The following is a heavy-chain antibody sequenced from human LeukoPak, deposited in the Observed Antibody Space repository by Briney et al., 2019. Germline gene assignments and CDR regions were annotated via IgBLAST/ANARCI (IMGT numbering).Heavy chain of an antibody. CDR3: ARLPGEVCSSTSCYSWFDP. V-gene: IGHV4-34*01. D-gene: IGHD2-2*02. CDR1: GGSCSGYY. J-gene: IGHJ5*02. CDR2: INHSGST. Sequence: SETLSLTCAVYGGSCSGYYWSCIRQPPGKGLEWIGEINHSGSTNYNPSLKSRVTILVDTSKNQFSLKLSSVTAADTAVYYCARLPGEVCSSTSCYSWFDPWGQGTLVTVSS.